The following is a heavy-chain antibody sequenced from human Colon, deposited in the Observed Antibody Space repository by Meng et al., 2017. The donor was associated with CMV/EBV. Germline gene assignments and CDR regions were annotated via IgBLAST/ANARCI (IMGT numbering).Heavy chain of an antibody. D-gene: IGHD3/OR15-3a*01. CDR2: INHRGMT. CDR1: GGSISGYY. Sequence: SGGSISGYYWGWVRQSPEKGLEWLAEINHRGMTNYHPSVSGRLIISVDTSKNQVSLTLRPLTAADAAVYYCVRVSAIHGLAGSWFDPWGQGTLVTVSS. V-gene: IGHV4-34*01. CDR3: VRVSAIHGLAGSWFDP. J-gene: IGHJ5*02.